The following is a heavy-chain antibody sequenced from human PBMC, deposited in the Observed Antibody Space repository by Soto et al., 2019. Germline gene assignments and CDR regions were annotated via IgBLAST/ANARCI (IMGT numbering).Heavy chain of an antibody. Sequence: SGHTRVNPTQTLTLTCTLSGFSLSTSGMVVGCIRQPPGKALEWLALIYWNDDKRYSPYVKSRLTITKDTSKNQVVLTMTNMDPLDTATYYCERRLYRISPDSIWFAPWGQATLVTAPQ. CDR2: IYWNDDK. CDR3: ERRLYRISPDSIWFAP. CDR1: GFSLSTSGMV. D-gene: IGHD3-16*02. J-gene: IGHJ5*02. V-gene: IGHV2-5*01.